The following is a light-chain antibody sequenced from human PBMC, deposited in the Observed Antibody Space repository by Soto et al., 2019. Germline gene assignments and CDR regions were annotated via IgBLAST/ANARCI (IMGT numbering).Light chain of an antibody. Sequence: DIQMTQSPSSLSSSIGDRVTITCRASQNISNYLNWYQQKPGQAPNLLIYASSSLRGGVTSRFRGSGSGTEFTLTISSLQPEDFETYYCQQGHTLPYTFGKGPNLGI. J-gene: IGKJ2*01. CDR1: QNISNY. CDR2: ASS. V-gene: IGKV1-39*01. CDR3: QQGHTLPYT.